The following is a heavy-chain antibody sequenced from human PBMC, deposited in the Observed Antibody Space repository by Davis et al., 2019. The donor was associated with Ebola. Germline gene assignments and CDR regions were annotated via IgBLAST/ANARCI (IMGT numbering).Heavy chain of an antibody. CDR2: ISDSGSS. Sequence: PSETLSLTCSVSDTTIASYYWNWIRQPAGKGLEWIGRISDSGSSNYNPSLKSRVTMSADTAKNQVSLILRSVTAADTAVYYCATNQFYFDRSGYYPFNFWGQGTLVTVSS. CDR1: DTTIASYY. CDR3: ATNQFYFDRSGYYPFNF. V-gene: IGHV4-4*07. D-gene: IGHD3-22*01. J-gene: IGHJ4*02.